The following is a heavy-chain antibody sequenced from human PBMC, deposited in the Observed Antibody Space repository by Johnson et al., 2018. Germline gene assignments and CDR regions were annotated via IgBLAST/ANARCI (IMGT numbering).Heavy chain of an antibody. CDR1: GFIFRDYA. CDR2: IKSRTFGGTT. V-gene: IGHV3-49*05. J-gene: IGHJ6*03. CDR3: TRIADTPMAQVYYYYVDV. Sequence: VQLVESGGGLVKPGRSLRLSCSASGFIFRDYAMNWFRQAPGKGLEWVSFIKSRTFGGTTKYAASVKGRCTISRDVSKSIAYLHMNSLRTEETAVYYCTRIADTPMAQVYYYYVDVWGQGTTVTVSS. D-gene: IGHD5-18*01.